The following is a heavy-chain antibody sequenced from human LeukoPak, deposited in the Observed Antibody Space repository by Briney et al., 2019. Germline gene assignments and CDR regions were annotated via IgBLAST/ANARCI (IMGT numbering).Heavy chain of an antibody. V-gene: IGHV3-30*03. Sequence: GGSLRLSCAASGFTFSSYGMHWVRQAPGKGLEWVAVISYDGSNKYYADSVKGRFTISRDNSKNTLYLQMNSLRAEDTAVYYCARLDYDSSGSTPSRFDYWGQGTLVTVSS. D-gene: IGHD3-22*01. CDR2: ISYDGSNK. J-gene: IGHJ4*02. CDR1: GFTFSSYG. CDR3: ARLDYDSSGSTPSRFDY.